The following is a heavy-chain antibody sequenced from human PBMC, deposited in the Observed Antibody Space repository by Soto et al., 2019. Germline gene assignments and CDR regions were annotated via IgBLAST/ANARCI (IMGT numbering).Heavy chain of an antibody. V-gene: IGHV3-23*01. Sequence: EVHLLESGGGLVQPGGSLILSCAASGFTFSSYAMTWVRQAPGRGLEGVSGITGSGGRTYYADAVKGRFTISRDNSKSTLYLQMNSLRAEDTAVYYCAQGTGYGDYVRWFDSWGQGTLVTVSS. CDR2: ITGSGGRT. CDR1: GFTFSSYA. J-gene: IGHJ5*01. CDR3: AQGTGYGDYVRWFDS. D-gene: IGHD4-17*01.